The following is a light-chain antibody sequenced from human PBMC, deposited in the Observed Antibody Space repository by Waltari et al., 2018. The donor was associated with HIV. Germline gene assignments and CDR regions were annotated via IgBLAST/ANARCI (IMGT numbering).Light chain of an antibody. CDR1: SSNIGTNY. CDR3: GTWDSSLGAGGV. V-gene: IGLV1-51*02. J-gene: IGLJ3*02. Sequence: QSVFTQPPSVSAAPGQKVTISCSGSSSNIGTNYLSWYQQLPGTAPKLLRLENDKRPSGIPDRFSGSKSGTSATMGITGRRSGDEADYYCGTWDSSLGAGGVFGGGTKLTVL. CDR2: END.